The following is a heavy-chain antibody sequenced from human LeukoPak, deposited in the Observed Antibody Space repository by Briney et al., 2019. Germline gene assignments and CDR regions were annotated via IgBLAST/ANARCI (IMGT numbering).Heavy chain of an antibody. Sequence: PSETLSLTCAVYGGSFSGYYWSWIRQPPGKGLEWIGEINHSGSTNYNPSLKSRVTISVDTSKNQFSLKLSSVTAADTAVYYCARAWMIVVTNWFDPWGQGTLVTVSS. CDR3: ARAWMIVVTNWFDP. CDR2: INHSGST. D-gene: IGHD3-22*01. CDR1: GGSFSGYY. J-gene: IGHJ5*02. V-gene: IGHV4-34*01.